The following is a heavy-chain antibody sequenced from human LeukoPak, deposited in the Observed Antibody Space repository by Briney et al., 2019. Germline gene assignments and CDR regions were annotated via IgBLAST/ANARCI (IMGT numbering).Heavy chain of an antibody. J-gene: IGHJ4*02. Sequence: SVKVSCKASGFTFTSSAVQWVRQARGQRLEWIGWIVVGSGNTNYAQKFQERVTITRDMSTSTAYMELSSLRSEDTAVYYCAAVWPPSSTSPYWGQGTLVTVSS. D-gene: IGHD2-2*01. CDR1: GFTFTSSA. CDR3: AAVWPPSSTSPY. V-gene: IGHV1-58*01. CDR2: IVVGSGNT.